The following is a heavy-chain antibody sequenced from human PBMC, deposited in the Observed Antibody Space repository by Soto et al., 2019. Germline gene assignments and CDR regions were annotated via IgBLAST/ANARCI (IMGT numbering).Heavy chain of an antibody. CDR1: GGSISSSSYY. J-gene: IGHJ5*02. Sequence: SETLSLTCSVSGGSISSSSYYWGWIRQPPGKGLEWIGSIYYSGSTYYNPSLKSRVTISVDTSKNQSSLKLSSVTAADTAVYYCARSTYDFWSGDNWFDPWGQGTQVTVSS. CDR2: IYYSGST. V-gene: IGHV4-39*01. CDR3: ARSTYDFWSGDNWFDP. D-gene: IGHD3-3*01.